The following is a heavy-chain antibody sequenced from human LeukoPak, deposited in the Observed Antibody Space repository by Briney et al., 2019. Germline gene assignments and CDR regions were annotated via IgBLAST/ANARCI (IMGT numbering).Heavy chain of an antibody. CDR1: GGSISSYY. J-gene: IGHJ4*02. D-gene: IGHD6-6*01. Sequence: SETQSLTCTVSGGSISSYYWSWIRQPPGKGLEWIGYIYYSGSTNYNPSLKSRVTISVDTSKNQFSLKLSSVTAADTAVYYCARSRYSSSSPLDYWGQGTLVTVSS. CDR3: ARSRYSSSSPLDY. CDR2: IYYSGST. V-gene: IGHV4-59*01.